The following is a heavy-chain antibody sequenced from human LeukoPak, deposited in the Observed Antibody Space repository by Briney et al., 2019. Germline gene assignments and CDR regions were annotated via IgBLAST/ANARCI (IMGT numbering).Heavy chain of an antibody. J-gene: IGHJ4*02. CDR3: TRTTPGSGWYDY. Sequence: PSETLSLTCTVSGGSISSSSYYWGWIRQPPGKGLEWIGSIYYSGSTYYNPSLKSRVTISVDTSKKQISLRLSSVTAADTAVYYCTRTTPGSGWYDYWGQGTLVTVSS. CDR1: GGSISSSSYY. CDR2: IYYSGST. D-gene: IGHD6-19*01. V-gene: IGHV4-39*07.